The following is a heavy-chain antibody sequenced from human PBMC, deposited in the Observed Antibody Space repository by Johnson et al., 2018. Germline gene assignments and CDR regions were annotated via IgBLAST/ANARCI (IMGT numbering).Heavy chain of an antibody. CDR1: GGSLSGYY. V-gene: IGHV4-34*01. Sequence: QVQLQQWGAGLLKPSETLSLRCAVYGGSLSGYYWSWIRPPPGQGLEWIGEINHSGSTNYNSSLKSRVTIAIDTSKNQYPLKVSSVTAADTAVYYCSRGVTDQHWSQGTLVTVSS. J-gene: IGHJ1*01. D-gene: IGHD4-23*01. CDR3: SRGVTDQH. CDR2: INHSGST.